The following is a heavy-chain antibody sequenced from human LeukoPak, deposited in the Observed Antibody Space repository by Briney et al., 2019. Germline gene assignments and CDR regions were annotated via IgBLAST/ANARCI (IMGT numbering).Heavy chain of an antibody. J-gene: IGHJ4*02. CDR2: IYDSGTT. CDR1: GGSIISGGYY. V-gene: IGHV4-31*03. CDR3: ARDGQDYYDRGGYYYFDF. D-gene: IGHD3-22*01. Sequence: SETLSLTCTVSGGSIISGGYYWTWIRQHPGKGLEWIGYIYDSGTTYYNPSLKSRVTISLDTSKNQFSLKLISVTAADTAVYYCARDGQDYYDRGGYYYFDFWGQGTLVTVSS.